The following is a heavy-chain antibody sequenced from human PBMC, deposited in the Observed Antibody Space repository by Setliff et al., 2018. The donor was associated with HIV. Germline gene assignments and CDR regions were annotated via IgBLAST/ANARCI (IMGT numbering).Heavy chain of an antibody. J-gene: IGHJ4*02. CDR3: AGGDLYGDYAFSY. Sequence: KPSETLSLTCTVSGGSISSYYWSVFRQPPGKGLEWIGYIYYSGSSNYNPSLKSRVTISVDTSNNQFSLKLSSVTAADTAVYYCAGGDLYGDYAFSYWGQGTLVTVSS. CDR1: GGSISSYY. CDR2: IYYSGSS. D-gene: IGHD4-17*01. V-gene: IGHV4-59*03.